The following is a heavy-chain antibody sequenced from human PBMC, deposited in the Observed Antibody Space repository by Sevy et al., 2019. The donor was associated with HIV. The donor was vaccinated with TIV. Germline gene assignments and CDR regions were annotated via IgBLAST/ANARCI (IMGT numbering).Heavy chain of an antibody. J-gene: IGHJ4*02. CDR2: TRNNADGYTT. CDR3: ATHAGIAAAGRVFDY. D-gene: IGHD6-13*01. V-gene: IGHV3-72*01. CDR1: GFTFSDHY. Sequence: GGSLRLSCVASGFTFSDHYMEWVRQAPGKGLEWVGRTRNNADGYTTEYAASVKGRFTISRGESKNSLYVQMNGLKAGDTAVYYCATHAGIAAAGRVFDYWGQGTLVTVSS.